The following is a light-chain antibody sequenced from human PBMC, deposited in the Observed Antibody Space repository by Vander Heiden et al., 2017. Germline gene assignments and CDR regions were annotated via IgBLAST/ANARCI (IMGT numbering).Light chain of an antibody. CDR3: QQYENLPHLMYT. J-gene: IGKJ2*01. Sequence: DIQMTPSPSSLSASVGDRVTITCQASQDISNYLNWYQQKPGKAPKLLIYDASNLETAAPSRFSGSGSGTDFTFTISSLQLEDIATYYCQQYENLPHLMYTFGEGTKLEIK. V-gene: IGKV1-33*01. CDR1: QDISNY. CDR2: DAS.